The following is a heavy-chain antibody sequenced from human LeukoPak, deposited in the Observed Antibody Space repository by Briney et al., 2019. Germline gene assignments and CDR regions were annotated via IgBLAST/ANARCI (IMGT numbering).Heavy chain of an antibody. CDR1: GGSISSYY. D-gene: IGHD6-13*01. J-gene: IGHJ3*02. V-gene: IGHV4-59*01. CDR3: ARGQQLRPGHAFDI. CDR2: TYYSGST. Sequence: SETLSLTCTVSGGSISSYYWSWIRQPPGKGLEWIGYTYYSGSTNYNPSLKSRVTISVDTSKNQFSLKLSSVTAADTAVYYCARGQQLRPGHAFDIWGQGTMVTVSS.